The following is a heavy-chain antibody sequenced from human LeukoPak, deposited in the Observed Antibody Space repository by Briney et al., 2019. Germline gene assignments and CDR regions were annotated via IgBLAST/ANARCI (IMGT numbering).Heavy chain of an antibody. CDR3: VIDLGDYNDF. CDR1: GITFSSYW. Sequence: GGSLRLSCAVSGITFSSYWMHWVRQAPVRGLLWVSRINTQGTYTNYADSVKGRFTISRGNAKNTLYLQMSSLRADDTAVYYCVIDLGDYNDFWGQGTLVSVSS. J-gene: IGHJ4*02. V-gene: IGHV3-74*01. D-gene: IGHD2-15*01. CDR2: INTQGTYT.